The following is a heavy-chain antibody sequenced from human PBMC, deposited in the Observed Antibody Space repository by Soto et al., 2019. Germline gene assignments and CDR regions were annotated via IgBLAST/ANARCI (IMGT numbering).Heavy chain of an antibody. CDR2: IIPIFGTA. J-gene: IGHJ6*02. V-gene: IGHV1-69*06. CDR3: ARVGATDKYCYFYGMDG. Sequence: QVQLVQSGAEVKKPGSSVKVSCKASGGTFSSYAISWVRQAPGHGLEWMGGIIPIFGTANCAQKFQGRVTITADKSTSTAYMELSSLRSEDTAVYYCARVGATDKYCYFYGMDGWGQGTTVAVSS. D-gene: IGHD1-26*01. CDR1: GGTFSSYA.